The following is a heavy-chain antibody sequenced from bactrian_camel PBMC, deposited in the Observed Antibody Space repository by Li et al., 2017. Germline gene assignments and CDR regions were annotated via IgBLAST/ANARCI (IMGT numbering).Heavy chain of an antibody. V-gene: IGHV3S40*01. D-gene: IGHD7*01. CDR2: MYGGGATYTERT. CDR3: AARYWRGGASLSPSLYYN. J-gene: IGHJ4*01. Sequence: DVQLVESGGGLVQPGGSLKLSCVAVQDTTKRNAMAWFRQSPGKEREGLAAMYGGGATYTERTCYADSVKGRFTISQDNAKNTVYLQMNSLKPEDTAMYHCAARYWRGGASLSPSLYYNWGQGTQVTVS. CDR1: QDTTKRNA.